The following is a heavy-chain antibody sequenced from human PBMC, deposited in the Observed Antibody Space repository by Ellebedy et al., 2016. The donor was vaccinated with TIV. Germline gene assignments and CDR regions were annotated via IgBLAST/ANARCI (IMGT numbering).Heavy chain of an antibody. CDR3: ARANSGSYYNGLWRSSPGWFDP. CDR2: IYYSGST. CDR1: GGYLRSHY. D-gene: IGHD1-26*01. J-gene: IGHJ5*02. V-gene: IGHV4-59*11. Sequence: SETLSLTXTVSGGYLRSHYWSWIRQPPGKGLEWIGYIYYSGSTNYNPSLKSRVTISVDTSKNQFSLKLSSVTAADTAVYYCARANSGSYYNGLWRSSPGWFDPWGQGTLVTVSS.